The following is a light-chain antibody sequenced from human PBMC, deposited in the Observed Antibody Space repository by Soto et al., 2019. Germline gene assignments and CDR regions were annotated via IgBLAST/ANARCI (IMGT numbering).Light chain of an antibody. J-gene: IGLJ3*02. V-gene: IGLV2-14*03. CDR3: ASYTGSSTYV. Sequence: QSALTQPASTSGSPGQSITISCTGTSGDVGFYDFVSWYQQHPGKVPRLIIYGVTKRPSGVSHRFSGSKSGNTASLTISGLQVEDEADYSCASYTGSSTYVFGGGTKLTVL. CDR1: SGDVGFYDF. CDR2: GVT.